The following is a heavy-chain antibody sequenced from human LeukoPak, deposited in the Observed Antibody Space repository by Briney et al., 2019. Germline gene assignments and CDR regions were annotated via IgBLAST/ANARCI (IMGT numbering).Heavy chain of an antibody. D-gene: IGHD6-13*01. J-gene: IGHJ4*02. CDR1: GGSISSYY. Sequence: MPSETLSLTCTVSGGSISSYYWSWIRQPPGKGLEWIGYIYYSGSTNYNPSLKSRVTISVDTSKNQFSLKLSSVTAADTAVYYCARRAAHFDYWGQGTLVTVSS. CDR2: IYYSGST. V-gene: IGHV4-59*01. CDR3: ARRAAHFDY.